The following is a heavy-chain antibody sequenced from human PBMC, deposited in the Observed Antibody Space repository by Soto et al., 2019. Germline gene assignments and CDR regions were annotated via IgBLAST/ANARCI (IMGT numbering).Heavy chain of an antibody. J-gene: IGHJ6*03. D-gene: IGHD2-15*01. CDR3: ARGVGATLYYYYYYYMDV. Sequence: FEPLSLTWAVEGGSFSGYYWSRIRQPPGKGLEWIGEINHSGSTNYNPSLKSRVTISVDTSKNQFSLKLSSVTAADTAVYYCARGVGATLYYYYYYYMDVWGKGTTVTVS. V-gene: IGHV4-34*01. CDR1: GGSFSGYY. CDR2: INHSGST.